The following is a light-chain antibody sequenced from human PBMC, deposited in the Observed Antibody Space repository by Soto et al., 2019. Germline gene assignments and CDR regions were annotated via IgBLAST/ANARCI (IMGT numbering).Light chain of an antibody. Sequence: QAVVTQEPSLTVSPGGTVTLTCGSRTGDVTSGHYPYWFQQEPGQAPRTLIYDTSNKHSWTPARFSGSLLGGKAALSLSGAQPEDEAIYYCLLAYSSSRPVFGGGTKLTVL. CDR2: DTS. CDR3: LLAYSSSRPV. CDR1: TGDVTSGHY. V-gene: IGLV7-46*01. J-gene: IGLJ2*01.